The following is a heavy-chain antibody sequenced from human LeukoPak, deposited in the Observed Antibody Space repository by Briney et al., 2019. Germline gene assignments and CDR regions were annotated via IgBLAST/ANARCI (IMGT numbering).Heavy chain of an antibody. CDR2: INPSGGST. D-gene: IGHD6-13*01. J-gene: IGHJ4*02. CDR3: AVVGSSNFDY. V-gene: IGHV1-46*01. CDR1: GYTFTSYY. Sequence: GASVKVSCKASGYTFTSYYMHWVRQAPGQGLEWMGIINPSGGSTSYAQKFQERVTITRDMSTSTAYMELSSLRSEDTAVYYCAVVGSSNFDYWGQXTLVTVSS.